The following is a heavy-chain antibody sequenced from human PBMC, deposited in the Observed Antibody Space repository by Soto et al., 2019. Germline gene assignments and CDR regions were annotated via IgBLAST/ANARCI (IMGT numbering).Heavy chain of an antibody. CDR2: IYYSGST. D-gene: IGHD3-16*01. Sequence: PSETLSLTCTVSGGSISSYYWSWIRQPPGKGLEWIGYIYYSGSTNYNPSLKSRVTISVDTSKNQFSLKLNSMTAADTAVYYCARDYSYACDYWGQGTLVTVSS. J-gene: IGHJ4*02. CDR3: ARDYSYACDY. CDR1: GGSISSYY. V-gene: IGHV4-59*08.